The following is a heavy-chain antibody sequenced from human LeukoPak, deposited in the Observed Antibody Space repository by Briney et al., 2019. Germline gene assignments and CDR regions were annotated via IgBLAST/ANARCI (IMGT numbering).Heavy chain of an antibody. CDR2: ISSNGGST. D-gene: IGHD2-2*01. V-gene: IGHV3-64D*06. CDR3: VQDGGGCSSTSCYVGGVYYFDY. J-gene: IGHJ4*02. CDR1: GFTFSSYA. Sequence: GGSLRLSCSASGFTFSSYAMHWVRQAPGKGLEYVSAISSNGGSTYYADSVKGRFTISRDNSKNTLYLQMSSLRAEDTAVYYCVQDGGGCSSTSCYVGGVYYFDYWGQGTLVTVSS.